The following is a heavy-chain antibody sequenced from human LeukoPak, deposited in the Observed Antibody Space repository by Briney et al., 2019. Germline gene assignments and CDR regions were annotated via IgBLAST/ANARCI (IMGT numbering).Heavy chain of an antibody. Sequence: GGSLRLSCAASGFTVSSNYMSWVRQAPGKGLEWVSVIYSGGSTYYADSVKGRFTISRDNSKNTLYLQINSLRAEDTAVYYCARLVGATYYFDYWGQGTLVTVSS. V-gene: IGHV3-53*01. CDR1: GFTVSSNY. J-gene: IGHJ4*02. CDR2: IYSGGST. D-gene: IGHD1-26*01. CDR3: ARLVGATYYFDY.